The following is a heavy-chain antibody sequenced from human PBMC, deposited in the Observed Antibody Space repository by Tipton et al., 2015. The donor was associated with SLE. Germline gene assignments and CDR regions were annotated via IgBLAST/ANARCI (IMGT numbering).Heavy chain of an antibody. CDR3: ASQDSSSSHGDL. CDR2: IYYSGST. Sequence: TPSLTCTVSGGSISSSSYYWGWIRQPPGKGLEWIGSIYYSGSTYYNPSLKSRVTISVDTSKNQFSLKLSSVTAADTAVYYCASQDSSSSHGDLWGQGTLVPVSS. CDR1: GGSISSSSYY. J-gene: IGHJ5*02. V-gene: IGHV4-39*01. D-gene: IGHD6-13*01.